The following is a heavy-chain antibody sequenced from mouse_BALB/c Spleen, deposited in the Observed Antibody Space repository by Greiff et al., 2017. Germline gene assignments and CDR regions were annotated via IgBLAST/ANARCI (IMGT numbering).Heavy chain of an antibody. CDR2: IWAGGST. J-gene: IGHJ4*01. CDR3: ARVTARATGYAMDY. V-gene: IGHV2-9*02. CDR1: GFSLTSYG. D-gene: IGHD3-2*01. Sequence: VKLQESGPGLVAPSQSLSITCTVSGFSLTSYGVHWVRQPPGKGLEWLGVIWAGGSTNYNSALMSRLSISKDNSKSQVFLKMNSLQTDDTAMYYCARVTARATGYAMDYWGQGTSVTVSS.